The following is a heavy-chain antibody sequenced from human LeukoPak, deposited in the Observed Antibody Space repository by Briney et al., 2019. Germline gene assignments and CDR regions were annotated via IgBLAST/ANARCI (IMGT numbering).Heavy chain of an antibody. CDR3: ARGPRNYDFWSGYYY. CDR2: IYYSGST. V-gene: IGHV4-31*03. J-gene: IGHJ4*02. CDR1: DGSISSGGYY. Sequence: PSETLSLTCTVSDGSISSGGYYWSWIRQHPGKDLEWIGYIYYSGSTYYNPSLKSRVTISVDTSKNQFSLKLSSVTAADTAVYYCARGPRNYDFWSGYYYWGQGTLVTVSS. D-gene: IGHD3-3*01.